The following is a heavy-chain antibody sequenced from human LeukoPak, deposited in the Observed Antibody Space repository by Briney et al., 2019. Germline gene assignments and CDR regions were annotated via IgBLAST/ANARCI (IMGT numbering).Heavy chain of an antibody. V-gene: IGHV3-48*04. D-gene: IGHD2-15*01. J-gene: IGHJ4*02. Sequence: GGSLRLSCAASGFTFSSYSMNWVRQAPGKGLEWVSYISSSGSTIYYADSVKGRFTISRDNAKNSLYLHMSSLSAGDTAVYYCARVRRYCSGGSCPMYYWGQGTLVTVSS. CDR2: ISSSGSTI. CDR1: GFTFSSYS. CDR3: ARVRRYCSGGSCPMYY.